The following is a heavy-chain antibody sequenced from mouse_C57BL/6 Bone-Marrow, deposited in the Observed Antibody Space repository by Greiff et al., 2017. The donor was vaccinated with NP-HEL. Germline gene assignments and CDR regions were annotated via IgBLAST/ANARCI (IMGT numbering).Heavy chain of an antibody. V-gene: IGHV1-56*01. Sequence: QVQLQQSGPELVRPGASVKISCKASGYTFTSHWMQWVSQRPGQGLEWIGEIFPGSGSPYYDEKFKGKATLTVDTSSSTAYLQLSRLTSEDSEVYFCVRDDYYGRLFAYWGQGTLVTVSA. D-gene: IGHD1-1*01. CDR3: VRDDYYGRLFAY. CDR2: IFPGSGSP. CDR1: GYTFTSHW. J-gene: IGHJ3*01.